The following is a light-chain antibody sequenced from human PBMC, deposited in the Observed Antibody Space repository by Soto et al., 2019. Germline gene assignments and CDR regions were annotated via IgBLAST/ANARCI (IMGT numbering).Light chain of an antibody. CDR3: HSRT. J-gene: IGKJ1*01. CDR2: GAS. Sequence: EIVLTQSPGTLSLSPGERATLSCRASQSVSSSYLAWYQQKPGQAPRLLIYGASSRATGIPDRFSGSGSGTDFTLTISRLEPEDFAVYYCHSRTFGQGTKVDIK. CDR1: QSVSSSY. V-gene: IGKV3-20*01.